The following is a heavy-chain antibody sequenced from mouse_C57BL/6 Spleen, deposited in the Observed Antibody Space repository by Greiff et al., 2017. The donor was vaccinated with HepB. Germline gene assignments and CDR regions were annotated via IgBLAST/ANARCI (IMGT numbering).Heavy chain of an antibody. CDR1: GYTFTSYW. Sequence: QVQLQQPGAELVKPGASVKMSCKASGYTFTSYWITWVKQRPGQGLEWIGDIYPGSGSTNYNEKFKSKATLTVDTSSSTAYMQLSSLTSEDSAVYYCARKGITTAPFAYWGQGTLVTVSA. CDR3: ARKGITTAPFAY. CDR2: IYPGSGST. D-gene: IGHD1-1*01. J-gene: IGHJ3*01. V-gene: IGHV1-55*01.